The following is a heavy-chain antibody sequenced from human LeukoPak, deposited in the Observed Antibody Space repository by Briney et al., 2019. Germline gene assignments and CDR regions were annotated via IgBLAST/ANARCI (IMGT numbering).Heavy chain of an antibody. Sequence: SETLFLTCTVSGGSISSSSYYWGWIRQPPGKGLEWIGSIYYSGSTYYNPSLKSRVTISVDTSKNQFSLKLSSVTAADTAVYYCATMVRGVIGGGYFDYWGQGTLVTVSS. CDR2: IYYSGST. CDR3: ATMVRGVIGGGYFDY. V-gene: IGHV4-39*01. CDR1: GGSISSSSYY. D-gene: IGHD3-10*01. J-gene: IGHJ4*02.